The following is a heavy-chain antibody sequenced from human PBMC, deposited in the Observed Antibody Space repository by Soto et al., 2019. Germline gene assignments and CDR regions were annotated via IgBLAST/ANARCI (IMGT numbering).Heavy chain of an antibody. CDR3: ARSGYDILTGYYYYYYGMDV. CDR1: GYTFTSYD. D-gene: IGHD3-9*01. J-gene: IGHJ6*02. CDR2: IIPILGIA. V-gene: IGHV1-69*04. Sequence: GASVKVSCKASGYTFTSYDINWVRQAPGQGLEWMGRIIPILGIANYAQKFQGRVTITADKSTSTAYMELSSLRSEDTAVYYCARSGYDILTGYYYYYYGMDVWGQGTTVTVSS.